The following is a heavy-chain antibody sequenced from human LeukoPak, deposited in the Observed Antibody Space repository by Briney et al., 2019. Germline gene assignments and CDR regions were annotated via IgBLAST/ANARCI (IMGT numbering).Heavy chain of an antibody. CDR3: ARGLTGTSPGH. CDR2: ISYDGSNK. D-gene: IGHD1-7*01. V-gene: IGHV3-30-3*01. Sequence: GGSLRLSCAASGFTFSSYAMHWVRQAPGKGLEWVAVISYDGSNKYYADSVKGRFTISRDNSKNTLYLQMNSLRAEDTAVYYCARGLTGTSPGHWGQGTLVTVSS. CDR1: GFTFSSYA. J-gene: IGHJ4*02.